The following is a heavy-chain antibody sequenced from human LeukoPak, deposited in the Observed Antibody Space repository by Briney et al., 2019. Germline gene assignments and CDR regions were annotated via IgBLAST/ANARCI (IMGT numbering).Heavy chain of an antibody. V-gene: IGHV3-7*04. CDR1: GFTLSSFW. CDR2: IKQDGREK. Sequence: GGSLRLSCAASGFTLSSFWMSWLRQAPGKGLELVANIKQDGREKYYVDSVKGRFTISRDNAKNSLFLQMNSLRAEDTAVYFCARIQLTYYYYGMDVWGQGTTVTVSS. D-gene: IGHD5-18*01. CDR3: ARIQLTYYYYGMDV. J-gene: IGHJ6*02.